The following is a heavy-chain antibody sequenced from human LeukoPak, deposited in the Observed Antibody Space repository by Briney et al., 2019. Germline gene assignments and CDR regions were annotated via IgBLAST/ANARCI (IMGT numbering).Heavy chain of an antibody. CDR1: GFTVSSNS. J-gene: IGHJ4*02. D-gene: IGHD4/OR15-4a*01. Sequence: PGGSLRLSCTVSGFTVSSNSMSWVRQAPGKGLEWVSFIYSGTIHYSDSVKGRFTISRDSSKNTLYLQMNGLRAEDTAVYYCARRAGAYSHPYDYWGQGTLVTVSS. CDR3: ARRAGAYSHPYDY. V-gene: IGHV3-53*01. CDR2: IYSGTI.